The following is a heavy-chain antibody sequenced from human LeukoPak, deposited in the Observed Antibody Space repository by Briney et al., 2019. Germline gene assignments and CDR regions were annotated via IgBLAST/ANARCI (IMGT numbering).Heavy chain of an antibody. CDR1: GFTFSSYG. Sequence: GGSLRLSCAASGFTFSSYGMHWVRQAPGKGLEWVAFIRYDGSNKYYADSVKGRFTISRDNSKNTLYLQMNSLRAEDTAVYYCAKDLRFYDSSGSQDYWGQGTLVTVSS. V-gene: IGHV3-30*02. J-gene: IGHJ4*02. CDR3: AKDLRFYDSSGSQDY. CDR2: IRYDGSNK. D-gene: IGHD3-22*01.